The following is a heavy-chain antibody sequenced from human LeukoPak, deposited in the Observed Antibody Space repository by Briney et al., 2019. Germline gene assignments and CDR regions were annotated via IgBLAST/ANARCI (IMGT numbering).Heavy chain of an antibody. Sequence: GGSLRLSCAASGFTFSNYWMHWVRQAPGKGLVWVSRINSDGSSTTSADSVKGRFTISRDNAKNTMYLQMNSLRAEDTAVYYCAKGGATVIDYWGQGTLVTVSS. V-gene: IGHV3-74*01. CDR3: AKGGATVIDY. D-gene: IGHD4-17*01. CDR2: INSDGSST. J-gene: IGHJ4*02. CDR1: GFTFSNYW.